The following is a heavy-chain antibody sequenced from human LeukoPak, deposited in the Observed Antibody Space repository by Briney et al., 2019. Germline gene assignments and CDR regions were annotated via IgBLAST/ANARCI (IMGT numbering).Heavy chain of an antibody. Sequence: ASVKVSCKASGYTFTSYYMHWVRQAPGQGLEWMGRINPNSGGTNYAQKFQGRVTMTRDTSISTAYMELSRLRSDDTAVYYCARDSSSWYFGWFDPWGQGTLVTVSS. D-gene: IGHD6-13*01. CDR1: GYTFTSYY. CDR3: ARDSSSWYFGWFDP. V-gene: IGHV1-2*06. J-gene: IGHJ5*02. CDR2: INPNSGGT.